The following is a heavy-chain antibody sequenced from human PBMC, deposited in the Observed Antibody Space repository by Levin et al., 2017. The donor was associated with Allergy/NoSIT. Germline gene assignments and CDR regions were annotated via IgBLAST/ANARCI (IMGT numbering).Heavy chain of an antibody. CDR2: IYYSGST. Sequence: GSLRLSCTVSGGSISSYYWSWIRQPPGKGLEWIGYIYYSGSTNYNPSLKSRVTISVDTSKNQFSLKLSSVTAADTAVYYCARYGPSNYAFDYWGQGTLVTVSS. CDR3: ARYGPSNYAFDY. V-gene: IGHV4-59*01. CDR1: GGSISSYY. D-gene: IGHD2-2*01. J-gene: IGHJ4*02.